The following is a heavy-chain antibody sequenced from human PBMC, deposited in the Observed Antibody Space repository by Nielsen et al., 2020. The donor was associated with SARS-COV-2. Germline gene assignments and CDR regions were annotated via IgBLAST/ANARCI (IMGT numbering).Heavy chain of an antibody. V-gene: IGHV4-31*03. CDR3: ARVPIIRDYYFYMDV. D-gene: IGHD3-10*01. CDR1: GGSISSGDYY. J-gene: IGHJ6*03. CDR2: VYHGGIT. Sequence: SETLSLTCTVSGGSISSGDYYWSWVRQHPGKGLQWIGYVYHGGITYYNPSLESRTTIAVDTSKNQFSLRLNSVTAADTAVYFCARVPIIRDYYFYMDVWGKGTTVTVS.